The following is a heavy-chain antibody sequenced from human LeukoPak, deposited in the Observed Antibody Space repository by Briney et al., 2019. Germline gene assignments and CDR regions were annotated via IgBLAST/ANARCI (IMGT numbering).Heavy chain of an antibody. CDR1: GFTFDDYA. J-gene: IGHJ4*02. CDR2: ISWNSGSI. V-gene: IGHV3-9*01. D-gene: IGHD3-9*01. Sequence: SGGSLRLSCAASGFTFDDYAMHWVRQAPGKGLEWVSGISWNSGSIGYADSVKGRFTISRDNAKNSLYLQMNSLRAEDTALYYCAKDYDILTGHPGTFDYWGQGTLVTVSS. CDR3: AKDYDILTGHPGTFDY.